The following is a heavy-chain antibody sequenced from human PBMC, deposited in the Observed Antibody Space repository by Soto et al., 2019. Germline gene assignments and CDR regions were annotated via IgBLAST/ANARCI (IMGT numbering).Heavy chain of an antibody. Sequence: QVQLQQWGAGLLKPSETLSLTCAVYGGSFSGYYWSWIRQPPGKGLEWIGEINHSGSTNYNPSLKSRDTISVDTSKNQFSLKLSSVTAADTAVYYCARVHGGSGSYPYCGMDVWGQGTTVTVSS. V-gene: IGHV4-34*01. CDR3: ARVHGGSGSYPYCGMDV. CDR1: GGSFSGYY. D-gene: IGHD3-10*01. CDR2: INHSGST. J-gene: IGHJ6*02.